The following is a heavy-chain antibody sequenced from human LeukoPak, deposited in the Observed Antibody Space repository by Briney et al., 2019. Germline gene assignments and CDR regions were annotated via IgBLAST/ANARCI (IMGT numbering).Heavy chain of an antibody. Sequence: GGSLRLSCAASGFTFTTYWMAWVRQAPGKGLEWVASVNQDGNEKYYVDSVKGRFTISRDNTKNSLSLQMNRLRVEDTALCYCARGQQLVLWFDPWGQGTQVTVSS. V-gene: IGHV3-7*01. CDR2: VNQDGNEK. D-gene: IGHD6-13*01. CDR3: ARGQQLVLWFDP. J-gene: IGHJ5*02. CDR1: GFTFTTYW.